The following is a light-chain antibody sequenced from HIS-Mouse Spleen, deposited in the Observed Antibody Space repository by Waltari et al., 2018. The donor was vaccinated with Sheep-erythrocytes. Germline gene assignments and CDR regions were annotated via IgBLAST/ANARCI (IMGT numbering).Light chain of an antibody. Sequence: DIVMTQSPDSLAVSLGERATINCKSSQSVLYSSNNKNYLAWYQQNTGQPPKLPIYWASTRESGVPDRFSGSGSGTDFTLTISSLQAEDVAVYYCQQYYSTLTFGGGTKVEIK. J-gene: IGKJ4*01. V-gene: IGKV4-1*01. CDR1: QSVLYSSNNKNY. CDR3: QQYYSTLT. CDR2: WAS.